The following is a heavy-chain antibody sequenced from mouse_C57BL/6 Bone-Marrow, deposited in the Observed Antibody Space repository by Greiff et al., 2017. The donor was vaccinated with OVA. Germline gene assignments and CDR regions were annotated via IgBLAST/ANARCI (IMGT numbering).Heavy chain of an antibody. CDR1: GFTFSDYG. Sequence: EVQLVESGGGLVKPGGSLKLSCAASGFTFSDYGMHWVCQAPEKGLEWVAYISSGSSTIYYADTVKGRFTISRDNAKNTLFLQMTSLRSEDTAMDYCARLTGTSWYFDVWGTGTTVTVSS. V-gene: IGHV5-17*01. CDR2: ISSGSSTI. D-gene: IGHD4-1*01. J-gene: IGHJ1*03. CDR3: ARLTGTSWYFDV.